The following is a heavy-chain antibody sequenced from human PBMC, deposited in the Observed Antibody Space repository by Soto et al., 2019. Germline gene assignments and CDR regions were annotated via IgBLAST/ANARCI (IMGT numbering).Heavy chain of an antibody. CDR1: GYTFTSYG. J-gene: IGHJ4*02. CDR3: ARDVRGYDYVWGSYPRLFDY. CDR2: ISAYNGNT. Sequence: QVQLVQSGAEVKKPGASVKVSCKASGYTFTSYGISWVRQAPGQGLEWMGWISAYNGNTNYAQKLQGRVTMTTDTSKSTAYMELRSLRSDDTAVYYCARDVRGYDYVWGSYPRLFDYWGQGTLVTVSS. D-gene: IGHD3-16*02. V-gene: IGHV1-18*01.